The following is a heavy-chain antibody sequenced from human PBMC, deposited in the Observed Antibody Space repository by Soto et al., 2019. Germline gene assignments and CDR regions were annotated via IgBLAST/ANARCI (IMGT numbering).Heavy chain of an antibody. J-gene: IGHJ4*02. V-gene: IGHV1-69*01. D-gene: IGHD5-18*01. Sequence: QVQLVQSGAEVKKPGSSVKVSCKASGGTFSSYAISWVRQAPGQGLEWMGGIIPIFGTANYAQKFQGRVTITADESTSTAYMELSSLRSEDTAVYCCARERGYSYGLSGGSNDYWGQGTLVTVSS. CDR1: GGTFSSYA. CDR2: IIPIFGTA. CDR3: ARERGYSYGLSGGSNDY.